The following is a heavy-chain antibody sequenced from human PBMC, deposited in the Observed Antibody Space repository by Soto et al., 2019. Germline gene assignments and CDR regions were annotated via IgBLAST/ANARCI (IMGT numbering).Heavy chain of an antibody. CDR3: TTHLEGNYYGMDV. CDR1: GFTFSNAW. CDR2: IKSKTDGGTT. Sequence: EVQLVESGGGLVKPGGSLRLSCAASGFTFSNAWMSWVRQAPGKGLEWVGRIKSKTDGGTTDYAAPVKGRFTISRDDSKNTLYLQMNSLKTEDTAEYYCTTHLEGNYYGMDVWGQGTTVTVSS. D-gene: IGHD6-13*01. V-gene: IGHV3-15*01. J-gene: IGHJ6*02.